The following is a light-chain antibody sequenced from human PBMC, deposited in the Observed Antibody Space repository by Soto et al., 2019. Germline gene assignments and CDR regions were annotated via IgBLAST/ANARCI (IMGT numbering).Light chain of an antibody. Sequence: DIQMTQSPSSVSASVGDRVTITCRASQAIDSWLAWYQQKPGEAPKLLIFTGSLLHSGVPPRFSGSGSGTDFTLTSSRLQPEDFATYYCQQTLSFPPTFGQGTKV. CDR1: QAIDSW. V-gene: IGKV1-12*01. J-gene: IGKJ1*01. CDR2: TGS. CDR3: QQTLSFPPT.